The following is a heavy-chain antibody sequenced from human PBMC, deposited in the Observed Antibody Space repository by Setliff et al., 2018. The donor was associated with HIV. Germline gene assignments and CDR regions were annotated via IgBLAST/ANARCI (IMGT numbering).Heavy chain of an antibody. CDR1: GGTFSSYA. J-gene: IGHJ3*02. D-gene: IGHD5-12*01. Sequence: SVKVSCKASGGTFSSYAISRVRQAPGQGLEWMGGIIPIFGTANYAQKFQGRVTITTDESTSTAYMELSSLRSEDTAVYYCATSSVEMATSPDDPLQIPRFAFDIWGQGTMVTVSS. CDR3: ATSSVEMATSPDDPLQIPRFAFDI. V-gene: IGHV1-69*05. CDR2: IIPIFGTA.